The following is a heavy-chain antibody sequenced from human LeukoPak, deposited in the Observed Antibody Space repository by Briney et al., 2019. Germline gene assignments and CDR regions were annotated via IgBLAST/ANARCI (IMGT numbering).Heavy chain of an antibody. CDR2: INHSGST. CDR1: GGSFSGYY. D-gene: IGHD3-10*01. V-gene: IGHV4-34*01. CDR3: ARGGEYGSGSYYKY. Sequence: SETLSLTCAVYGGSFSGYYWSWIRQPPGKGLEWIGEINHSGSTNYNPSLKSRVTISVDTFKNQFSLKLSSVTAADTAVYYCARGGEYGSGSYYKYWGQGTLVTVSS. J-gene: IGHJ4*02.